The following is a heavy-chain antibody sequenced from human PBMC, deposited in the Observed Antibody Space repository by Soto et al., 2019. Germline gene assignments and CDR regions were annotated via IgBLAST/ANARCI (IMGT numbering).Heavy chain of an antibody. Sequence: QVQLVESGGGVVQPGRSLRLSCAASGFTFSSYGMHWVRQAPGKGLEWVAVISYDGSNKYYADSVKGRFTISRDNSKNTLYLQMNSLRAEDTAVYYCAKGYSSGWSGFDYWGQGTLVTVSS. CDR2: ISYDGSNK. V-gene: IGHV3-30*18. CDR1: GFTFSSYG. J-gene: IGHJ4*02. CDR3: AKGYSSGWSGFDY. D-gene: IGHD6-19*01.